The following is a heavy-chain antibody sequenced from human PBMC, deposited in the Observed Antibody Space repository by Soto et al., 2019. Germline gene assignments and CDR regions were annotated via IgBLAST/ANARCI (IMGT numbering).Heavy chain of an antibody. J-gene: IGHJ4*02. D-gene: IGHD6-13*01. Sequence: EVQLLKSGGGLIQPGGSLRLSCAASGFSFSSCAMSWVRQAPGKGLEWVSVISGSGRSTDYADSVKGRFTMSRDNSKNMVFLQMNSLSAEDTAVYYCAKHTLFSDSWYEDYWGQGTLVTVSS. CDR3: AKHTLFSDSWYEDY. CDR1: GFSFSSCA. V-gene: IGHV3-23*01. CDR2: ISGSGRST.